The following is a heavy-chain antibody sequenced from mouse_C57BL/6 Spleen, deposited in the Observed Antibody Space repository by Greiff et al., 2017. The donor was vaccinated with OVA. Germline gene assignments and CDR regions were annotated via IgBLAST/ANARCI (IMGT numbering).Heavy chain of an antibody. CDR1: GFTFSDYG. V-gene: IGHV5-17*01. J-gene: IGHJ1*03. CDR3: ARRVEPWYFDV. D-gene: IGHD1-1*02. Sequence: EVMLVESGGGLVKPGGSLKLSCAASGFTFSDYGMHWVRQAPEKGLEWVAYISSGSSTIYYADTVKGRFTISRDNAKNTLFLQMTSLRSEDTAMYYCARRVEPWYFDVWGTGTTVTVSS. CDR2: ISSGSSTI.